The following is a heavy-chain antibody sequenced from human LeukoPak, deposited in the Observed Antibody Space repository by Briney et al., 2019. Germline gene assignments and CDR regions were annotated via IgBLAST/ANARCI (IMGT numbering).Heavy chain of an antibody. Sequence: SETLSLTCTVSGGSISSSSYYWGWIRQPPGKGLEWIGSIYYSGSTYYNPSLKTRVTISVDPSKSQFSLKLSSVTAADTAVYYCARRVRGIITPFDYWGQGTLLTVSS. CDR3: ARRVRGIITPFDY. D-gene: IGHD3-10*01. CDR1: GGSISSSSYY. V-gene: IGHV4-39*01. CDR2: IYYSGST. J-gene: IGHJ4*02.